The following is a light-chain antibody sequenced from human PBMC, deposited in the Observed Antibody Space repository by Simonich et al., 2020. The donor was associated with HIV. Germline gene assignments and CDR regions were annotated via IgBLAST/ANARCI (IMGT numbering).Light chain of an antibody. CDR3: QQYNSYQYT. V-gene: IGKV1-5*03. CDR1: QSISSW. CDR2: KAS. J-gene: IGKJ2*01. Sequence: DIQMTQSSSTLSASVGDRVTITCRASQSISSWLAWYQPKPGKAPKLLIYKASSLESGVPSRFSGSGSGTEFTLTISSLQPDDFATYYCQQYNSYQYTFGQGTKLEIK.